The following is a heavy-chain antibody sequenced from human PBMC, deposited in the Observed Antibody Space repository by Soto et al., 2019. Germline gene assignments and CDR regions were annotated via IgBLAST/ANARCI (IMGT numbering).Heavy chain of an antibody. V-gene: IGHV3-33*01. CDR3: ARGVVVVAATQGYFDY. CDR2: IWYDGSNK. D-gene: IGHD2-15*01. CDR1: GFTFSSYG. J-gene: IGHJ4*02. Sequence: GGSLRLSCAASGFTFSSYGMHWVRQAPGKGLEWVAVIWYDGSNKYYADSVKGRFTISRDNSKNTLYLQMNSLRAEDTAVYYCARGVVVVAATQGYFDYWGQGTLVTVSS.